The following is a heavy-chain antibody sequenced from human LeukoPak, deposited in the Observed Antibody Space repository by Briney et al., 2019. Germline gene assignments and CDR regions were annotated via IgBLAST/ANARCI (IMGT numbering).Heavy chain of an antibody. Sequence: GGSLRLSCAASGFTFSDYYMSWIRQAPGKGLEWISYISSSASTTDYADSVKGRFTVSRDNAKNSLSLQMNSLRAEDTAVYYCAKGHSYSSGGFNYYYYYMDVWGKGTTVTVSS. CDR1: GFTFSDYY. J-gene: IGHJ6*03. CDR2: ISSSASTT. CDR3: AKGHSYSSGGFNYYYYYMDV. D-gene: IGHD6-25*01. V-gene: IGHV3-11*01.